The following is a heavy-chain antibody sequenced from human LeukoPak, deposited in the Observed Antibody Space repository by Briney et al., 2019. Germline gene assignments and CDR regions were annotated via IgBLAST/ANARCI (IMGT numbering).Heavy chain of an antibody. CDR2: IYYSGST. CDR1: GGSISSYY. V-gene: IGHV4-59*08. J-gene: IGHJ5*02. CDR3: ARHRWRYPASWFDP. D-gene: IGHD2-15*01. Sequence: PSETLSLTWTVSGGSISSYYWSWIRQPPGKGLEWIGYIYYSGSTNYNPSLKSRVTISVDTSKNQFSLKLSSVTAADTAVYYCARHRWRYPASWFDPWGQGTLVTVSS.